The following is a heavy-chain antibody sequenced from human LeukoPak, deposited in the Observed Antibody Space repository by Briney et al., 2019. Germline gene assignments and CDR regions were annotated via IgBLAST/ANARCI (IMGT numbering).Heavy chain of an antibody. D-gene: IGHD5-12*01. Sequence: GGSLRLSCAASGFTFSSYWMHWVRQAPGKGLEWVSGISWNSGSIGYADSVKGRFTISRDNAKNSLYLQMNSLRAEDTALYYCAKAGIVATIGRGSFLDYWGQGTLVTVSS. CDR1: GFTFSSYW. V-gene: IGHV3-9*01. J-gene: IGHJ4*02. CDR3: AKAGIVATIGRGSFLDY. CDR2: ISWNSGSI.